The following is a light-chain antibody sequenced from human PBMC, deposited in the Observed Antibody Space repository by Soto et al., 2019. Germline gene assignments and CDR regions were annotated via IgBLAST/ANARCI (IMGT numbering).Light chain of an antibody. V-gene: IGLV1-44*01. Sequence: QSVLTQPPSASGTPGQRVTISCSGSSSNIGSNTVNWYQQLPGTAPKLLIYSNNQRPSGVPDRFSGSKSGTSASLAISGLQSEDEADYYCAAWDDSLNGQVVFGGGTQLTVL. J-gene: IGLJ2*01. CDR2: SNN. CDR1: SSNIGSNT. CDR3: AAWDDSLNGQVV.